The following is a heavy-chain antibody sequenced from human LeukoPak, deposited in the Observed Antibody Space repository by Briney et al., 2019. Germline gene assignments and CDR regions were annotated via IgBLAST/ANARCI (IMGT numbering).Heavy chain of an antibody. CDR1: GFTFSSYD. Sequence: PGGSLRLSCAASGFTFSSYDMHWVRQATGKGLEWVSAIGTAGDTYYPGSVKGRFTISRENAKNSLYLQMNSLRAGDTAVYYCARDPTRYLRYGYFDYWGQGTLVTVSS. CDR2: IGTAGDT. V-gene: IGHV3-13*01. CDR3: ARDPTRYLRYGYFDY. D-gene: IGHD3-9*01. J-gene: IGHJ4*02.